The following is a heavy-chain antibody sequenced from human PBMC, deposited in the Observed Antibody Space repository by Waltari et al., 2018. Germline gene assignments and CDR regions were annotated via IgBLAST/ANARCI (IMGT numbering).Heavy chain of an antibody. J-gene: IGHJ4*02. CDR2: INYSGVT. Sequence: QVQLQQWGAGLLKPSETLSLTCIVYGGSLSGYYWNWVRQAPGKGLEWIAEINYSGVTHYNPSLRSRITISLDTSKNQFSLKLTSVTATDTAIYFCARHPQLLRTGIDYWGQGTQVTVS. V-gene: IGHV4-34*02. CDR3: ARHPQLLRTGIDY. D-gene: IGHD2-21*01. CDR1: GGSLSGYY.